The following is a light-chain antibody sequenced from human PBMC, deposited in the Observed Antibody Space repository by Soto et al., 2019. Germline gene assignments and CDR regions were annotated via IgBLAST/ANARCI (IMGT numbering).Light chain of an antibody. J-gene: IGKJ2*01. Sequence: DIVMTQSADSLAVSLGERATINCRSSQSDLYSSNNKNYLAWYQHKPGQPPKLLIYWASTRESGVPDRFSGGGSGTDFTLTISSLQAEDVAVYYCQQYYSTPYTFGQGTKLEIK. CDR3: QQYYSTPYT. CDR1: QSDLYSSNNKNY. V-gene: IGKV4-1*01. CDR2: WAS.